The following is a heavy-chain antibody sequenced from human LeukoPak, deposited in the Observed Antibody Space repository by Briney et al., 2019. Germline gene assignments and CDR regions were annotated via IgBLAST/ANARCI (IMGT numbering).Heavy chain of an antibody. V-gene: IGHV3-7*01. D-gene: IGHD3-3*01. CDR2: IKQDGSEK. Sequence: GGSLRLSCAASGFTFSSYWMSWVRQAPGKGLEWVANIKQDGSEKYYVDSVKGRFTISRDNAKNSLYLQMNSLRAEDTAVYCCARVTAIFGVVFNYWGQGTLVTVSS. CDR1: GFTFSSYW. CDR3: ARVTAIFGVVFNY. J-gene: IGHJ4*02.